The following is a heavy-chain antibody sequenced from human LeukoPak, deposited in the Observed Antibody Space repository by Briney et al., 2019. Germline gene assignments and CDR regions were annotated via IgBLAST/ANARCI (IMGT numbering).Heavy chain of an antibody. CDR2: IYYSGST. Sequence: SETLSLTCTVSGGSISSSSYYWGWIRQPPGKGLEWIGSIYYSGSTYYNPSLKSRVTISVDTFKNQFSLKLSSVTAADTAVYYCASYRRSATGDCDYWGQGTLVTVSS. J-gene: IGHJ4*02. V-gene: IGHV4-39*01. CDR1: GGSISSSSYY. D-gene: IGHD2-21*01. CDR3: ASYRRSATGDCDY.